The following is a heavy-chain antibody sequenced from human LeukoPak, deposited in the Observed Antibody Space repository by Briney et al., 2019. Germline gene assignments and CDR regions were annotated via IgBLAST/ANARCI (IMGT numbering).Heavy chain of an antibody. J-gene: IGHJ5*02. Sequence: GGSLRLSCAASGFTLSSYWMSWVRQAPGKGLEWVANIKQDGSEKYYVDSVKGRFTISRDNAKNSLYLQMNSLRAEDTAVYYCARDSSSWRYNWFDPWGQGTLVTVSS. CDR1: GFTLSSYW. V-gene: IGHV3-7*01. CDR3: ARDSSSWRYNWFDP. D-gene: IGHD6-13*01. CDR2: IKQDGSEK.